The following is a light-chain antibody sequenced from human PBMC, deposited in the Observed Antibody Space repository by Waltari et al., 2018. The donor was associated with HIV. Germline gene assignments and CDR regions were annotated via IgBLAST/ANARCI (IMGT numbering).Light chain of an antibody. CDR2: YDT. Sequence: SYVLTQPPSVSVAPGQTARISCEGDNMGSKSVHWYQQKPGQAPVFVVYYDTDRPSGIPERFSGSNSGNTATLIISGVEAGDEADYYCHVWDSFSDHRVFGGGTELTVL. CDR3: HVWDSFSDHRV. V-gene: IGLV3-21*02. J-gene: IGLJ2*01. CDR1: NMGSKS.